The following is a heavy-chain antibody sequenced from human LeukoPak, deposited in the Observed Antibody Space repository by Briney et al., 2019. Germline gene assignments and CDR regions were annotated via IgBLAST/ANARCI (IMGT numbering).Heavy chain of an antibody. CDR3: ARGTRGYSYGYGGGIDY. D-gene: IGHD5-18*01. Sequence: WDSLSLMCTVSGAPINCYYWSWIRQPPGKALEWIGHIYYRGSTNDYPSHKSPVAISVDPPKHLFSLKLSSVTASDTAVYYCARGTRGYSYGYGGGIDYWGQGTLVTVSS. CDR2: IYYRGST. J-gene: IGHJ4*02. CDR1: GAPINCYY. V-gene: IGHV4-59*07.